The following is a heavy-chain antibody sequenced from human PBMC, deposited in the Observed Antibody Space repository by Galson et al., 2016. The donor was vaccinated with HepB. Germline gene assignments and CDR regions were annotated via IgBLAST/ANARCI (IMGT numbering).Heavy chain of an antibody. CDR3: ARHRYYYDSSGYYYALGY. Sequence: EWMWRIDPSDSYTNYSPSFQGHVTISADKSISTAYLQWSSLKASDTAMYYCARHRYYYDSSGYYYALGYWGQGTLVTVSS. J-gene: IGHJ4*02. CDR2: IDPSDSYT. V-gene: IGHV5-10-1*01. D-gene: IGHD3-22*01.